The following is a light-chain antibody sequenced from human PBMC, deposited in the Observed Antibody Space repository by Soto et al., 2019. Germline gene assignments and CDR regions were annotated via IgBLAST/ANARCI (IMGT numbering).Light chain of an antibody. J-gene: IGKJ4*02. V-gene: IGKV3-11*01. CDR2: DAS. CDR1: QSVSSY. Sequence: EIVLPQSPATLSLSPGERATLSCRASQSVSSYLAWYQQKPGQAPRLLIYDASNRATGIPARFSGSGSGTDFTLTISSLEPEDFAVYYCQQRSNWPPGLTFGGGTKVDIK. CDR3: QQRSNWPPGLT.